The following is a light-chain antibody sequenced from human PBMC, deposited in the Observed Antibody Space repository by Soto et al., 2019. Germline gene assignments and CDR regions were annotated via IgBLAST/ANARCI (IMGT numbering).Light chain of an antibody. CDR3: SSFTDGNNLV. Sequence: QSVLTQTPSVSGAPGQKITMSCTGSSSNIGAGYDVHWYQQVPGAAPRLLIYADNNRPSGVPDRFSASKSGTSASLAITGLQGEDEADYYCSSFTDGNNLVFGTGTKVTVL. CDR1: SSNIGAGYD. V-gene: IGLV1-40*01. CDR2: ADN. J-gene: IGLJ1*01.